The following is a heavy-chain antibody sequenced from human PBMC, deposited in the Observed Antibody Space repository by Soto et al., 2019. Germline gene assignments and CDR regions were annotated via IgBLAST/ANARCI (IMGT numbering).Heavy chain of an antibody. D-gene: IGHD2-15*01. CDR1: AGSFVGYY. V-gene: IGHV4-34*01. J-gene: IGHJ4*02. CDR2: INHREGN. CDR3: ARGPKYYSDDGCYLIEY. Sequence: LSLTCAVSAGSFVGYYWTWIRQPPGKGLEWMGDINHREGNKYNPHIKSRVTTSADTSTNQTSQRLTSVTAADTAVYYCARGPKYYSDDGCYLIEYWGQGTPVTVSS.